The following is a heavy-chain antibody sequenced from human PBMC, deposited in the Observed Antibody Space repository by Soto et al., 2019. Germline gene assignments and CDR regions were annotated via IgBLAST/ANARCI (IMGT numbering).Heavy chain of an antibody. Sequence: PSETLSLTCTVSGGSISSSSYYWGWIRQPPGKGLEWIGSIYYSGSTYYNTSLKSRVTISVDTSKNQFSLKLSSVTAADTAVYYCAIARKYSSSWYGYGWFDPWGQGTLVTVSS. CDR2: IYYSGST. CDR3: AIARKYSSSWYGYGWFDP. V-gene: IGHV4-39*01. D-gene: IGHD6-13*01. CDR1: GGSISSSSYY. J-gene: IGHJ5*02.